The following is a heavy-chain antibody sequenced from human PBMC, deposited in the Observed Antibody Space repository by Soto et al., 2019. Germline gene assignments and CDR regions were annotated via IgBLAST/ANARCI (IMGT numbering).Heavy chain of an antibody. J-gene: IGHJ4*02. CDR1: GFTFSSYA. CDR2: ISYDGSNK. Sequence: QVQLVESGGGVVQPGRSLRLSCAASGFTFSSYAMHWVRQAPGKGLEGGAVISYDGSNKYYADSVKGRFTISRDNSKNTLYLQMNSLRAEDTAVYYCARDLYYDILTGCIDYWGQGTLVTVSS. V-gene: IGHV3-30-3*01. CDR3: ARDLYYDILTGCIDY. D-gene: IGHD3-9*01.